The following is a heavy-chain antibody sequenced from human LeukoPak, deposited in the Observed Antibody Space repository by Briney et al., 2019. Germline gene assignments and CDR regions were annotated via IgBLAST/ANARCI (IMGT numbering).Heavy chain of an antibody. D-gene: IGHD6-19*01. J-gene: IGHJ4*02. Sequence: SETLSLTCAVYVESFSGYYWSWIRQPPGKGLEWIGEINHSGSTNYNPSLKSRVTISVDTSKNQFSLKLSSVTAADTAVYYCARGWYSSGWLHKPRLFDYWGQGTLVTVSS. CDR2: INHSGST. V-gene: IGHV4-34*01. CDR3: ARGWYSSGWLHKPRLFDY. CDR1: VESFSGYY.